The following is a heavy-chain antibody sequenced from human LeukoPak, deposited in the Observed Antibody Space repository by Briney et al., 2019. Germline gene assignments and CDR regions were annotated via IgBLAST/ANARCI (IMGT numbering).Heavy chain of an antibody. Sequence: SETLSLTCAVYGGSFSGYYWSWIRQPPGEGLEWIGEINHSGSTNYNPSLKSRVTISVDTSKNQFSLKLSSVTAADTAVYYCARVGRGYTGKNWFDPWGQGTLVTVSS. J-gene: IGHJ5*02. CDR3: ARVGRGYTGKNWFDP. V-gene: IGHV4-34*01. CDR1: GGSFSGYY. D-gene: IGHD1-1*01. CDR2: INHSGST.